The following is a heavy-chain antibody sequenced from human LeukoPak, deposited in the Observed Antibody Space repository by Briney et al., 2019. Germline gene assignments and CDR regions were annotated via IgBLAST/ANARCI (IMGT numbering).Heavy chain of an antibody. CDR2: MYHSGST. D-gene: IGHD3-16*01. Sequence: SETLSLTCTVSGGSISSSNYYWGWIRQPPGKGLEWIGSMYHSGSTYYNPSLKSRVTISVDTTKNQFFLKLSSETAADTAVYYCATITFGGVKGSYCFDYWGQGTLVTVSS. CDR1: GGSISSSNYY. V-gene: IGHV4-39*01. CDR3: ATITFGGVKGSYCFDY. J-gene: IGHJ4*02.